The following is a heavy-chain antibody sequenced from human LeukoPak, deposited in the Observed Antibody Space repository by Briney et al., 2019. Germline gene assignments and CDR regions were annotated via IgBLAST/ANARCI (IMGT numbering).Heavy chain of an antibody. V-gene: IGHV4-39*07. CDR3: ARSATVTTGYFDY. D-gene: IGHD4-17*01. J-gene: IGHJ4*02. Sequence: SETLSLTCSVSGGSISSSGHYWGWIRQSPEKGLDWIGSIYSNGNSYYNPSIKTRVTISVATSKHQFSLKLTSVTAAETAVYYCARSATVTTGYFDYWGQGALVTVSS. CDR2: IYSNGNS. CDR1: GGSISSSGHY.